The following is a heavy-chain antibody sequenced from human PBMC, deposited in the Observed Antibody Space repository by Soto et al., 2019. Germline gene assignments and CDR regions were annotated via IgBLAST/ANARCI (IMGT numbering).Heavy chain of an antibody. Sequence: GASVKVSCKASGGSFTYTLSWVRQAPGQGLEWMGGIIPIFGTTNYAQKFQGRVTITADESTSTAYMELSSLRSEDTAVYYCARHRSPVGYYDSSGYHGDAFDIWGQGTMVTVSS. D-gene: IGHD3-22*01. CDR3: ARHRSPVGYYDSSGYHGDAFDI. CDR1: GGSFTYT. J-gene: IGHJ3*02. CDR2: IIPIFGTT. V-gene: IGHV1-69*13.